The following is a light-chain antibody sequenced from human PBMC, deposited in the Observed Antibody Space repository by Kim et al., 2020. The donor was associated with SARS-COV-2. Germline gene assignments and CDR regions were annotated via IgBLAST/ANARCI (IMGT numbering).Light chain of an antibody. CDR2: ANS. Sequence: QRVTIASAGSTSNIGAGYDGHWYQQQPGTAPKLLIYANSNRPSGVPDRFSGSKSGTSASLAITGLQAEDEADYYCQSYDRSLTNCVFGPGTKVTVL. V-gene: IGLV1-40*01. J-gene: IGLJ1*01. CDR1: TSNIGAGYD. CDR3: QSYDRSLTNCV.